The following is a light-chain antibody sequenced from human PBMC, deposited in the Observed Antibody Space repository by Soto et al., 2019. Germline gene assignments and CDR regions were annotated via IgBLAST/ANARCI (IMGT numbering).Light chain of an antibody. CDR1: RSDIGGYNY. J-gene: IGLJ2*01. V-gene: IGLV2-8*01. CDR3: SSYAGINTVV. CDR2: DVT. Sequence: QSVLTQPPSASGSPGQSVTISCTGSRSDIGGYNYVSWYQQHPGKAPKLMIYDVTKRPSGVPDRFSGSKSGNTASLTVSGLQAEDEADYYCSSYAGINTVVFGGGTKVTVL.